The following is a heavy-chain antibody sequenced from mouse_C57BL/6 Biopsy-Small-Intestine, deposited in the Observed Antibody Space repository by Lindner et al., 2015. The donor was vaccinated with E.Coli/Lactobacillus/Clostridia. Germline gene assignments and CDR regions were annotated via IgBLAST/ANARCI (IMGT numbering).Heavy chain of an antibody. Sequence: SVKVSCKAFGYTFTTNGMSWVRQAPGQGLEWVAWISTFTRNTHYAQKFQGRVTVTADTSTRTVYMELRSLTSDDTAAYYCVRSSSFDGGWNPPDYWGQGTQVTVSS. CDR3: VRSSSFDGGWNPPDY. CDR2: ISTFTRNT. D-gene: IGHD2-3*01. J-gene: IGHJ4*01. V-gene: IGHV1S26*01. CDR1: GYTFTTNG.